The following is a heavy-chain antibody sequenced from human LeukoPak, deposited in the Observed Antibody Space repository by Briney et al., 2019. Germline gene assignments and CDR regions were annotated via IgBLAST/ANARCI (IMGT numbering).Heavy chain of an antibody. CDR1: GGSISGYY. CDR3: ARAYGGSYYYYGMDV. D-gene: IGHD3-10*01. CDR2: INHSGST. V-gene: IGHV4-34*01. Sequence: SETLSLTCTVSGGSISGYYWIWIRQPPGKGLEWIGEINHSGSTNYNPSLKSRVTISVDTSKNQFSLKLSSVTAADTAVYYCARAYGGSYYYYGMDVWGQGTTVTVSS. J-gene: IGHJ6*02.